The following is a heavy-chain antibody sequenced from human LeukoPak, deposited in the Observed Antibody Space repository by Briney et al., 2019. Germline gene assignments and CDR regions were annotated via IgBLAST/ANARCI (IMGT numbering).Heavy chain of an antibody. J-gene: IGHJ6*03. D-gene: IGHD2-21*01. CDR3: ATDRIGHYYYYYMDV. Sequence: SETLSLTCAVYGGSFSGYYWSWIRQPPGKGLEWIGEINHSGSTNYNPPLKSRVTISVDTSKNQFSLKLSSVTAADTAVYYCATDRIGHYYYYYMDVWGKGTTVTVSS. V-gene: IGHV4-34*01. CDR1: GGSFSGYY. CDR2: INHSGST.